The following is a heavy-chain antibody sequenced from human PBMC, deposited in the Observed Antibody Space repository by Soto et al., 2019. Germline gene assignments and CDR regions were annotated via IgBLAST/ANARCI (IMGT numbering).Heavy chain of an antibody. Sequence: GESLKISCKGSGYSFTSYWIGWVRQMPGKGLEWMGIIYPGDSDTRYSPSFQGQVTISADKSISTAYLQWSSLKASDTAMYYCARHRSSSYYYMDVWGKGTTVTASS. D-gene: IGHD6-6*01. J-gene: IGHJ6*03. V-gene: IGHV5-51*01. CDR1: GYSFTSYW. CDR2: IYPGDSDT. CDR3: ARHRSSSYYYMDV.